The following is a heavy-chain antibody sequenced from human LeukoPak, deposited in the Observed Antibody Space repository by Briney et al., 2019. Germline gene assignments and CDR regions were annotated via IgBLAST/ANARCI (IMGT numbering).Heavy chain of an antibody. CDR3: ARDGEYSSSSLRYYYYMDV. Sequence: PAGSLRLSCAAPGFTFSSYWMHWVRQAPGKGLVWVSRINSDGSSTSYADSVKGRFTISRDNAKNTLYLQMNSLRAEDTAVYYCARDGEYSSSSLRYYYYMDVWSKGTTVTVSS. V-gene: IGHV3-74*01. D-gene: IGHD6-6*01. CDR2: INSDGSST. CDR1: GFTFSSYW. J-gene: IGHJ6*03.